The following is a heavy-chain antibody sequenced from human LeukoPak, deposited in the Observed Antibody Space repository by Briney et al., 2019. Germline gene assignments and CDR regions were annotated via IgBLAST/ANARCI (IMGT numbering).Heavy chain of an antibody. Sequence: PGGSLRLSCSASGFTFSSYTMHWVRQAPGKGLEYVSGIATNGGSTYYADAVKGRFTISRDNSKSTLYLQMSSLRVEDTAVYYCMKHLRGDPFDNWSQGTLVTVSS. D-gene: IGHD3-10*01. V-gene: IGHV3-64D*06. J-gene: IGHJ4*02. CDR2: IATNGGST. CDR3: MKHLRGDPFDN. CDR1: GFTFSSYT.